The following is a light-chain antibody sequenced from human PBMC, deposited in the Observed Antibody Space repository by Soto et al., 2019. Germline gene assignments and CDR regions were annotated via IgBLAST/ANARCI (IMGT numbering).Light chain of an antibody. CDR1: SSDVGSYNL. V-gene: IGLV2-23*01. CDR2: EGS. Sequence: QSALTQPASVSGSPGQSITISCTGTSSDVGSYNLVSWYQQHPGKAPKLMIYEGSKRPSGVSNRFSGSKSGNTASLTISGLQAEAEADYYCCSYAGSGTWVFGGGTKLTVL. J-gene: IGLJ3*02. CDR3: CSYAGSGTWV.